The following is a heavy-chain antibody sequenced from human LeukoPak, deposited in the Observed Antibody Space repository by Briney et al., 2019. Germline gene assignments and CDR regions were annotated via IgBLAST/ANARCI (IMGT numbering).Heavy chain of an antibody. J-gene: IGHJ4*02. CDR1: GYTLTGYY. Sequence: ASVKVSCKASGYTLTGYYMHWVRQAPGQGLEWMGWINPNSGGTNYAQKFQGRVTMSTDTSMSTAYMELSRLRSDTAVYYCARFSTVTTWDFDYWGQGTLVTVSS. V-gene: IGHV1-2*02. CDR2: INPNSGGT. D-gene: IGHD4-17*01. CDR3: ARFSTVTTWDFDY.